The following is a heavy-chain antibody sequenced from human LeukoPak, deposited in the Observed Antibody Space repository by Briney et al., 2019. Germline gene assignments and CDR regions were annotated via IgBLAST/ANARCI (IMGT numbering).Heavy chain of an antibody. V-gene: IGHV1-8*01. D-gene: IGHD2-2*01. CDR2: MNPNSGNT. J-gene: IGHJ4*02. Sequence: GASVKVSCKASGYTFTSYDINWVRQATGQGLEWMGWMNPNSGNTGYAQKFQGRVTMTTDTSTSTAYMELRSLRSDDTAVYYCARVLAYCSSTSCHDYWGQGTLVTVSS. CDR1: GYTFTSYD. CDR3: ARVLAYCSSTSCHDY.